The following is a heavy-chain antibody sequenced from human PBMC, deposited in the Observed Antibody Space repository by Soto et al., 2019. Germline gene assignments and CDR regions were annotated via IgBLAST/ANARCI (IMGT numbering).Heavy chain of an antibody. D-gene: IGHD6-19*01. CDR1: GYSLIDCY. CDR3: ARPPGYIRDWYYFDS. J-gene: IGHJ4*02. CDR2: ISPKSGTM. Sequence: ASVKVSCKASGYSLIDCYTHWVRQAPGQGLEWLGRISPKSGTMNYAQKFQGRVTLTWDASLNTAYMELSSLRSDDTALYYCARPPGYIRDWYYFDSWGQGTLVTVSS. V-gene: IGHV1-2*02.